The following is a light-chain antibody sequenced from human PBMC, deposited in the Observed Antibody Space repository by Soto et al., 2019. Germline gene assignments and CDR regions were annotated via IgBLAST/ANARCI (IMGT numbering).Light chain of an antibody. V-gene: IGKV1-5*03. CDR2: KAS. J-gene: IGKJ1*01. CDR1: QSISSW. CDR3: QQYNSYPWT. Sequence: DIQMTQSPSTLSASVGDRVTITCRASQSISSWLAWYQQKPGKAPKLLISKASSLESGVPSRFSGSGSGTEFTLTISSLQPDDFVIYYCQQYNSYPWTFGQGTKVEIK.